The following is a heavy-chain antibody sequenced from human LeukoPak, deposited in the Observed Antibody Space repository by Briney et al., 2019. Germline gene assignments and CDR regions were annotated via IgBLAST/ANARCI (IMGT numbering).Heavy chain of an antibody. V-gene: IGHV3-23*01. D-gene: IGHD3-16*01. CDR3: ARDAGSGERVY. Sequence: PGGSLRLSCAASGFTFSSYAMSWVRQAPGKGLEWVSAISTGGDNTYYADSVKGRFTISRDNSKNTLYLQMNSLRAEDTAMYYCARDAGSGERVYWGQGTLVTVSS. CDR2: ISTGGDNT. J-gene: IGHJ4*02. CDR1: GFTFSSYA.